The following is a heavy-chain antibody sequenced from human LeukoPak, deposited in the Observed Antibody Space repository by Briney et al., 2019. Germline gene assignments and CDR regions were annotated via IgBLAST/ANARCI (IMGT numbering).Heavy chain of an antibody. CDR3: ARGADGVSSNSRGWFDP. V-gene: IGHV3-21*01. CDR2: ISSSSSYI. D-gene: IGHD2-15*01. J-gene: IGHJ5*02. Sequence: GGSLRLSCAASGFTFSSYSMNWVRQAPGKGLEWVSSISSSSSYIYYADSVKGRFTISRDNAKSSLYLQMNSLRAEDTAVYSCARGADGVSSNSRGWFDPWGQGTLVTVSS. CDR1: GFTFSSYS.